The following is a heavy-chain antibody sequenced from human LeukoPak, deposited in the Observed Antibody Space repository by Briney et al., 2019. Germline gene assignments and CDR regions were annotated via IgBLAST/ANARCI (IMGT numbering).Heavy chain of an antibody. CDR1: GYTFTSYG. CDR2: ISAYNGNT. V-gene: IGHV1-18*01. Sequence: ASVKVSCKASGYTFTSYGISWVRQAPGQGLEWMGWISAYNGNTNYAKKLQGRVTMTTDTSTSTAYMELRSLRSDDTAVYYCARDEMATTLYYFDYWGQGTLVTVSS. J-gene: IGHJ4*02. D-gene: IGHD5-24*01. CDR3: ARDEMATTLYYFDY.